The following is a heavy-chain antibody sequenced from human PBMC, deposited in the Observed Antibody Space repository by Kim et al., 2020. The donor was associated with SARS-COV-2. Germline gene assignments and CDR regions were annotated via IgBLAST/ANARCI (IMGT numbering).Heavy chain of an antibody. V-gene: IGHV3-30*03. CDR3: ATDHCSSTSCYPVDPKHTYYYYGMDV. Sequence: GGSLRLSCAASGFTFSSYGMHWVRQAPGKGLEWVAVISYDGSNKYYADSVKGRFTISRDNSKNTLYLQMNSLRAEDTAVYYCATDHCSSTSCYPVDPKHTYYYYGMDVWGQGTTVTVSS. D-gene: IGHD2-2*01. CDR2: ISYDGSNK. J-gene: IGHJ6*02. CDR1: GFTFSSYG.